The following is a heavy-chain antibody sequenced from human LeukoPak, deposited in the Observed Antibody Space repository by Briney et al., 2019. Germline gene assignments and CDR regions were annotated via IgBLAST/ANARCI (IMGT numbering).Heavy chain of an antibody. CDR2: MNPNSGNT. J-gene: IGHJ6*03. CDR1: GYTFTSYD. CDR3: ARGLGYSGYYYMDV. D-gene: IGHD3-22*01. V-gene: IGHV1-8*01. Sequence: ASVKVSCKASGYTFTSYDINWVRQATGQGLEWMGWMNPNSGNTGYAQKFQGRVTMTRNTSISTAYMELSSLRSEDTAVYYCARGLGYSGYYYMDVWGKGTTATISS.